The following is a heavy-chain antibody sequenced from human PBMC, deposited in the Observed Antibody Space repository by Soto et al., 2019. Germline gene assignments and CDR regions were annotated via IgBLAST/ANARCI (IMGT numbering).Heavy chain of an antibody. CDR3: AASYGSGYRAFDY. CDR2: ISPSGGST. Sequence: ASVKVSSKASAYPFTSYYMHCVRHSPGQGLEWMGIISPSGGSTNYAQKFQGRVTITADKSANTAYMQLSSLRSEDTAIYYCAASYGSGYRAFDYWGQGALVTVSS. D-gene: IGHD3-10*01. J-gene: IGHJ4*02. V-gene: IGHV1-46*01. CDR1: AYPFTSYY.